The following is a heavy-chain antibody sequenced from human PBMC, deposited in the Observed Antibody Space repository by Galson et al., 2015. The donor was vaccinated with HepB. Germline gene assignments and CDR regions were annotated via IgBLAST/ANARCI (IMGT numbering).Heavy chain of an antibody. J-gene: IGHJ4*02. CDR1: GFTFSSYG. V-gene: IGHV3-33*01. CDR3: AREGGENWSGYYPDY. CDR2: IWYDRINK. Sequence: SLRLSCAASGFTFSSYGMHWVRQAPGKGLEWVALIWYDRINKYYADSVKGRFTISRDNSKNTLYLQINSLRADDTAVYYCAREGGENWSGYYPDYWGQGTLVTVSS. D-gene: IGHD3-3*01.